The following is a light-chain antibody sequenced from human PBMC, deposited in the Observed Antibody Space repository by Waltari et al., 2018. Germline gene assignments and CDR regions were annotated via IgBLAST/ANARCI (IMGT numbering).Light chain of an antibody. V-gene: IGKV1-39*01. Sequence: DIQMTQSPSSLSASVGDRVTITCRASQNINNYLNWYQQRPGKAPKLLIYAASTLQSGAPSRFVGSGSGTDFTLTITSLQPEDFATYFCQQGYRTPLTFGGGTKVEIK. CDR3: QQGYRTPLT. CDR2: AAS. J-gene: IGKJ4*01. CDR1: QNINNY.